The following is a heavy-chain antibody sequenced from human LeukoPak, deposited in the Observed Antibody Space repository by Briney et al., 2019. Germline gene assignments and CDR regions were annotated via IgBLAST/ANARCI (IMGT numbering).Heavy chain of an antibody. CDR2: ISSTSGTI. CDR1: GLTFSTYS. D-gene: IGHD3-22*01. CDR3: ASGDSSGYYFVRY. J-gene: IGHJ4*02. V-gene: IGHV3-48*04. Sequence: GGSVRLSCAVSGLTFSTYSMNWVRQAPGKGLEWVSYISSTSGTIYYADSVKGRFTISRDNAKNSLYLQMNSLRAEDTAVYYCASGDSSGYYFVRYWGQGTLVTVSS.